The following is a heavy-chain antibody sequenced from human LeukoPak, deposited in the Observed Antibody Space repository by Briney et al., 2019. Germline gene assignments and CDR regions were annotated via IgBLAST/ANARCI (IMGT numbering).Heavy chain of an antibody. V-gene: IGHV4-31*03. CDR3: ARDMVLPRRATTNYYYYYGMDV. Sequence: SETLSLTCTVSGGSISSGGYYWSWIRQHPGRGLEWIGYIYYSGSTYYNPSLKSRVTISVDTSKNQFSLKLSSVTAADTAVYYCARDMVLPRRATTNYYYYYGMDVWGQGTTVTVSS. CDR2: IYYSGST. CDR1: GGSISSGGYY. D-gene: IGHD3-10*01. J-gene: IGHJ6*02.